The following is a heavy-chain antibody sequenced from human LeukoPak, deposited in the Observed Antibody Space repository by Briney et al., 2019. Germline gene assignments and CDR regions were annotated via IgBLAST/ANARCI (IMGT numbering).Heavy chain of an antibody. D-gene: IGHD2-2*01. J-gene: IGHJ6*02. V-gene: IGHV1-69*13. CDR2: IIPIFGTA. Sequence: GALVKVSCKASGGTFSSYAISWVRQAPGQGLEWMGGIIPIFGTANYAQKFQGRVTITADESTSTAYMELSSLRSEDTAVHYCARDWPKWGPYQLLSDDYYGMDVWGQGTTVTVSS. CDR3: ARDWPKWGPYQLLSDDYYGMDV. CDR1: GGTFSSYA.